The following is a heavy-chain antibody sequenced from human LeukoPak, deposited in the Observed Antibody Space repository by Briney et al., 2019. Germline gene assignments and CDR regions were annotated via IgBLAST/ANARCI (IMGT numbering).Heavy chain of an antibody. V-gene: IGHV4-38-2*02. CDR1: GYSISSGYY. J-gene: IGHJ3*02. D-gene: IGHD4-17*01. CDR3: ARVGHDYGDYDAFDI. Sequence: PSETLSLTCTVSGYSISSGYYWGWIRPPPGKGLEWIGSIYHSGSTYYNPSLKSRVTISVDTSKNQFSLKLSSVTAADTAVYYCARVGHDYGDYDAFDIWGQGTMVTVSS. CDR2: IYHSGST.